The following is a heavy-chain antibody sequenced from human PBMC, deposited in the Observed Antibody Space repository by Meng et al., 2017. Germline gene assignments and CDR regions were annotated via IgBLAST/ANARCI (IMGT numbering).Heavy chain of an antibody. CDR2: IIPTFGTA. J-gene: IGHJ4*02. CDR1: GGTFSSYA. Sequence: SVKVSCKASGGTFSSYAISWVRQAPGQGLEWMGGIIPTFGTANYAQKFQGRVTITTDESTSTAYMELSSLRSEDTAVYYCARGGTVEMATIYELDYWGQGTLVTVSS. V-gene: IGHV1-69*05. CDR3: ARGGTVEMATIYELDY. D-gene: IGHD5-24*01.